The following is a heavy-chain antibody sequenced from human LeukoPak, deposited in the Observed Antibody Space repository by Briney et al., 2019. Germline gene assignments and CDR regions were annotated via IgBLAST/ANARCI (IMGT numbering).Heavy chain of an antibody. D-gene: IGHD1-14*01. Sequence: ASETLSLTCTVSGGSISSGSYYWTWIRQPDGKGLEWIGRIYTSGSTNFNPSLKSRVNISLDTSKNQFSLKLSSVTAEDTAVYYCARAGTQTYFFDYWGQGTLVTVSS. J-gene: IGHJ4*02. CDR3: ARAGTQTYFFDY. CDR2: IYTSGST. CDR1: GGSISSGSYY. V-gene: IGHV4-61*02.